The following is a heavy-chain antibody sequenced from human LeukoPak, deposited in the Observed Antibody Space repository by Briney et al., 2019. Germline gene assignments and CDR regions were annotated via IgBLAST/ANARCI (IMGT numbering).Heavy chain of an antibody. Sequence: ASVKVSCKASGYTFTGYYMHWVRQPPGQGLEWMAIINPNGGSTSYAQKFQGRLTMTRDTSTTTVYMDLSSLRSEDTAVYYCARVSGSYSYFDYWGQGTLVTVSS. D-gene: IGHD1-26*01. CDR2: INPNGGST. CDR1: GYTFTGYY. J-gene: IGHJ4*02. V-gene: IGHV1-46*01. CDR3: ARVSGSYSYFDY.